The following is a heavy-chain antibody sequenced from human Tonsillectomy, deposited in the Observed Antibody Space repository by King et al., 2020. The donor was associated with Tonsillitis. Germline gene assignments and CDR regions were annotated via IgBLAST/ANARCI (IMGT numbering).Heavy chain of an antibody. CDR2: IYSGGSK. J-gene: IGHJ5*02. D-gene: IGHD6-13*01. CDR3: AIDPRSIAAAGTRWFDP. Sequence: VQLVESGGGLVQPGGSLRLSCAASGFTVSSNYMSWVRQAPGKGLEWVSVIYSGGSKYYADSVKGRFTISRDNSKNTLYLQMNSLRAEDTAVYYCAIDPRSIAAAGTRWFDPWGQGTLVTVSS. V-gene: IGHV3-66*01. CDR1: GFTVSSNY.